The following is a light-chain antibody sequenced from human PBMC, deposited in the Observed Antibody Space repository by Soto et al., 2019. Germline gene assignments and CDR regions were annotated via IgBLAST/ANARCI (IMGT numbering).Light chain of an antibody. CDR3: QQYNNWPLT. CDR2: VAS. Sequence: ETVMTQCPATLSVSPWEIDTLSCRASQSVDSYLAWYQQKPGQAPRLLIYVASTRATGIPARFSGSGSGTEFTLTISSLQSEDFAVYYCQQYNNWPLTFGGGTRWIS. CDR1: QSVDSY. V-gene: IGKV3-15*01. J-gene: IGKJ4*01.